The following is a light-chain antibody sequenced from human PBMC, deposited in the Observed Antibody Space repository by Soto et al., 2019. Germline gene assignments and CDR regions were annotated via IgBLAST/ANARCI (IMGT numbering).Light chain of an antibody. CDR3: QLRGNWPPFT. CDR2: DAS. V-gene: IGKV3-11*01. Sequence: EIVLTQSPATLSVSPGERATLSCRASQSVSNYLAWFQQKPGQAPRLLIYDASNRATGIPARFSGSGSGPDFTLTINSLEPEDFAVYYCQLRGNWPPFTFGPGTRVDIK. CDR1: QSVSNY. J-gene: IGKJ3*01.